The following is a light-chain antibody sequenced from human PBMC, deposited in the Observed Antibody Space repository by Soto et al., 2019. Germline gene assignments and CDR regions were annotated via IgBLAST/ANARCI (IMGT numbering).Light chain of an antibody. V-gene: IGKV3-20*01. Sequence: VFVESPKTLSFFPGEKNNISCKGIETISSHYIAWYQQKPGQAPRLLIFGASTRATGIPDRFSGSWSGTDFTLTISRLEPEDFAVYYCQNFGDSPFTFGPGTKVDIK. CDR3: QNFGDSPFT. CDR1: ETISSHY. J-gene: IGKJ3*01. CDR2: GAS.